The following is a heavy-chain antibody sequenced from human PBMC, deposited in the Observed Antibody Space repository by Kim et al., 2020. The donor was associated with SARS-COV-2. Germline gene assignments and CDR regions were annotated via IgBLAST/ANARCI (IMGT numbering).Heavy chain of an antibody. J-gene: IGHJ6*02. CDR3: ARSLYDILTGGGQVGSYYGMDV. CDR2: IIPIFGTA. Sequence: SVKVSCKASGGTFSSYAISWVRQAPGQGLEWMGGIIPIFGTANYAQKFQGRVTITADESTSTAYMELSSLRSEDTAVYYCARSLYDILTGGGQVGSYYGMDVWGQGTTVTVSS. D-gene: IGHD3-9*01. V-gene: IGHV1-69*13. CDR1: GGTFSSYA.